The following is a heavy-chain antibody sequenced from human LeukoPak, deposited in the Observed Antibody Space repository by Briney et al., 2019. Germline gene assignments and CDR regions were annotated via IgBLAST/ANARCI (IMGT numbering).Heavy chain of an antibody. CDR3: ARNQQLGGHSYYYYGMDV. Sequence: GGSLRLSCVGSGFTSIAYALTWARQAPGKGLEWVSGISGGGVTTYYADSVKGRFTISRDNSKNTLYLQMNSPRADDTAIYYCARNQQLGGHSYYYYGMDVWGQGTTVTVSS. D-gene: IGHD3-16*01. J-gene: IGHJ6*02. CDR2: ISGGGVTT. CDR1: GFTSIAYA. V-gene: IGHV3-23*01.